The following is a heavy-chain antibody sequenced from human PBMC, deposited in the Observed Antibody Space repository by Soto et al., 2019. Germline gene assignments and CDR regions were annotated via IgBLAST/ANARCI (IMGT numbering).Heavy chain of an antibody. CDR1: DFSLSTCGVV. D-gene: IGHD3-16*01. CDR2: IYWDDDK. V-gene: IGHV2-5*02. CDR3: AHSMITFGGVMRKDAFDI. Sequence: QITLKESGPPLVKPTQTLTLTCTFYDFSLSTCGVVVGWIRQPPGKALEWLALIYWDDDKRYSPSLKSRLTITKATYKNQLVLTIPNMDPVDTRTYYCAHSMITFGGVMRKDAFDIWGQGTMVTISS. J-gene: IGHJ3*02.